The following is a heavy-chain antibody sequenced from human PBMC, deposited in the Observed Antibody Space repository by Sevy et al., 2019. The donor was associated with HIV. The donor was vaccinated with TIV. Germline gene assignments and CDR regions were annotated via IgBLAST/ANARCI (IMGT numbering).Heavy chain of an antibody. V-gene: IGHV3-73*01. J-gene: IGHJ6*03. CDR2: IRSKANSYAT. Sequence: GGSLRLSCAASGFTFSGSAMHWVRQASGKGLEWVGRIRSKANSYATAYAASVKGRFTISRDDSKNTAYLQMNSLKNEDTAVYYCSVSGGSYYYYYYYMDVWGKGTTVTVSS. D-gene: IGHD1-26*01. CDR1: GFTFSGSA. CDR3: SVSGGSYYYYYYYMDV.